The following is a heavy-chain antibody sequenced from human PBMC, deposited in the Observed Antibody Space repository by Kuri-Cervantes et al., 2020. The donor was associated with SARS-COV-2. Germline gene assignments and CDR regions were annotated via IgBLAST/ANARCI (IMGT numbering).Heavy chain of an antibody. Sequence: SETLSLTCAVYGGSFSGYYWSWIRPPPGKGLEWLGEVNHSGSTNYNPSLKSRVTISVDTSKNQFSLKLSSVTAADTAVYYCARPGGFLDVCGKGTTVTVSS. V-gene: IGHV4-34*01. CDR3: ARPGGFLDV. CDR1: GGSFSGYY. J-gene: IGHJ6*04. D-gene: IGHD2/OR15-2a*01. CDR2: VNHSGST.